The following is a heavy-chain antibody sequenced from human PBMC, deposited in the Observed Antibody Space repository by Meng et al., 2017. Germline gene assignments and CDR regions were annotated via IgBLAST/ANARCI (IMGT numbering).Heavy chain of an antibody. D-gene: IGHD3-10*01. CDR1: GFTFSSYW. CDR3: ARVKMVRGFYYGMDV. V-gene: IGHV3-74*01. CDR2: INSDGSST. Sequence: GGSLRLSCAASGFTFSSYWMHWVRQAPGKGLVWVSRINSDGSSTSYADSVKGRFTISRDNAKNTLYLQMNSLRAEDTAVYYCARVKMVRGFYYGMDVWGQGTMVTVSS. J-gene: IGHJ6*02.